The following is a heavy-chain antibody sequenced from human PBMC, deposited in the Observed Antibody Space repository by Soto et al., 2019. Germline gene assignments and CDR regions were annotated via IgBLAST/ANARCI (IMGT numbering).Heavy chain of an antibody. D-gene: IGHD4-17*01. J-gene: IGHJ6*02. CDR1: GFTLSSYD. CDR2: ISYDGSNK. CDR3: AMDYGDYGYYYYAMDV. Sequence: QVQLVESGGGVVQPGRSLRLSCAASGFTLSSYDMHWVRQAPGKGLEWVAVISYDGSNKYYADSVKGRFTISRDNSKNTLYLQMNSLRAEDTAVYYCAMDYGDYGYYYYAMDVWGQGTTVTVSS. V-gene: IGHV3-30-3*01.